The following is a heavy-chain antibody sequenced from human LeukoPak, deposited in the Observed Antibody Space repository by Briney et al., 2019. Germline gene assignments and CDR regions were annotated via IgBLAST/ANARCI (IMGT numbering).Heavy chain of an antibody. D-gene: IGHD2-2*01. V-gene: IGHV5-51*01. CDR2: IYPGDSDT. J-gene: IGHJ5*02. CDR3: ARQVGYCSSTSCRRLAWFDP. CDR1: GYSFTSYW. Sequence: GESLKISCKGSGYSFTSYWIGWVRQMPGKGLDWMGIIYPGDSDTRYSPSFQGQVTISADKSISTAYLQWSSLKASDTAMYYCARQVGYCSSTSCRRLAWFDPWGQGTLVTVSS.